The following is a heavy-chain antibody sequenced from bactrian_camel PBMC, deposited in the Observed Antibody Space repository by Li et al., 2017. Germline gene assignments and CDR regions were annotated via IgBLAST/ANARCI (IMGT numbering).Heavy chain of an antibody. D-gene: IGHD5*01. CDR1: GYPNDRPC. CDR2: IREDGTT. Sequence: VQLVESGGGSVQAGGSLRLSCAASGYPNDRPCMAWFRQAPGKERELVSAIREDGTTIYADSVKGRFTISRDNAESTVYLQMNNLKSEDTALYYCAAGSLAVYWGQGTQVTVS. J-gene: IGHJ4*01. CDR3: AAGSLAVY. V-gene: IGHV3S55*01.